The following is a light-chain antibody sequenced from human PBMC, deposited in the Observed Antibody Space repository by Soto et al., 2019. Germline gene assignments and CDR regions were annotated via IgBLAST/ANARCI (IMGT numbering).Light chain of an antibody. CDR3: CSYAGTYSYV. Sequence: QSVLTQPRSVSGSPGQSVTISCTGTSSDVGAYNYVSWYQQHPGKAPKFMIYDVSKRPSGVPDRFSGSKSGNTASLTISGLQADDEADYYCCSYAGTYSYVFGTGTKATVL. V-gene: IGLV2-11*01. CDR2: DVS. CDR1: SSDVGAYNY. J-gene: IGLJ1*01.